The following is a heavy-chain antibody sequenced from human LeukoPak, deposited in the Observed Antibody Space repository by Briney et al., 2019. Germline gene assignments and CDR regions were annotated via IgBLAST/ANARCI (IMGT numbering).Heavy chain of an antibody. CDR2: ISHSGST. Sequence: SETLSLTCTVSGYSISSGNYWGWIRQPPGKGLEWIGSISHSGSTYYNSSLKSRVTLSLDTSKNQFSLNLRSVTAADTAVYYCARDTDYGDPYFDYWGQGTLVTVSS. J-gene: IGHJ4*02. CDR3: ARDTDYGDPYFDY. D-gene: IGHD4-17*01. CDR1: GYSISSGNY. V-gene: IGHV4-38-2*02.